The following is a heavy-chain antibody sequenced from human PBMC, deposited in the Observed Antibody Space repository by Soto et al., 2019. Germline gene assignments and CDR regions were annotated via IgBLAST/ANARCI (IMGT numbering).Heavy chain of an antibody. Sequence: PGGSLRLSCAASGFTFSSYSMNWVRQAPGKGLEWVSSISSSSSYIYYADSVKGRFTISRDNAKNSLYLQMNSLRAEDTAVYYCARVRLLRVVFDAFDIWGQGTMVTVSS. J-gene: IGHJ3*02. D-gene: IGHD2-15*01. CDR2: ISSSSSYI. CDR1: GFTFSSYS. V-gene: IGHV3-21*01. CDR3: ARVRLLRVVFDAFDI.